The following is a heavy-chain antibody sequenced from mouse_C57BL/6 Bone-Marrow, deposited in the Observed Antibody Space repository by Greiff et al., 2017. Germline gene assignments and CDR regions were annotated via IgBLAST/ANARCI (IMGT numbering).Heavy chain of an antibody. J-gene: IGHJ4*01. CDR2: IYPGNGDT. V-gene: IGHV1-12*01. Sequence: ESGAELERPGASVKMSCKASGYTFTSYNMHWVKQTPRQGLEWIGAIYPGNGDTSYNQKFKGKATLTVDKSSSTAYMQLSSLTSEDSAVYFCARETVVEDYYAMDYWGQGTSVTVSS. CDR1: GYTFTSYN. D-gene: IGHD1-1*01. CDR3: ARETVVEDYYAMDY.